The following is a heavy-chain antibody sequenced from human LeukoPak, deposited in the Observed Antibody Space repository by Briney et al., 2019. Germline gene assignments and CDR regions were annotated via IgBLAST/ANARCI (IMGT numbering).Heavy chain of an antibody. D-gene: IGHD6-6*01. J-gene: IGHJ4*02. CDR1: GFTLRNYW. CDR3: ARYSSSSGGPSYYLDY. Sequence: GGSRRLSCAASGFTLRNYWMHWVRQVPGRGLVWVSRISGDGSGTNYADSVKGGFTISRDNAKNTVYLQINNLRAQDTAVYFCARYSSSSGGPSYYLDYWGQGTLVTVSS. V-gene: IGHV3-74*01. CDR2: ISGDGSGT.